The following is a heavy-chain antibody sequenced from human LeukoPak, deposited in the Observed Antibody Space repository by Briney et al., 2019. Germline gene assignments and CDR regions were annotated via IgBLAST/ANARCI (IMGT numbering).Heavy chain of an antibody. CDR1: GYTFTSYD. D-gene: IGHD4-17*01. V-gene: IGHV1-8*01. J-gene: IGHJ6*02. CDR2: MNPNSGNT. CDR3: ARVSMTTGIFGMDV. Sequence: GASVKVSCKASGYTFTSYDINRVRQATGQGLEWMGWMNPNSGNTGYAQKFQGRVTMTRNTSISTAYMELSSLRSEDTAVYYCARVSMTTGIFGMDVWGQGTTVTVSS.